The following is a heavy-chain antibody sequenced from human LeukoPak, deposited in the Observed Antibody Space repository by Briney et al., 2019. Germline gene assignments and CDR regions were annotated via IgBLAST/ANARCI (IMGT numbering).Heavy chain of an antibody. CDR3: ARGALTTTFDY. D-gene: IGHD4-17*01. CDR1: GFFFSTNK. J-gene: IGHJ4*02. Sequence: IPGGSLSLSWPASGFFFSTNKLNWVRKPQGRGRKWVSSISFSSDYIYYADSLKGRFTISRDNAQNSLYLQMNSLRADDTAIYFCARGALTTTFDYWGQGALVTVSS. CDR2: ISFSSDYI. V-gene: IGHV3-21*01.